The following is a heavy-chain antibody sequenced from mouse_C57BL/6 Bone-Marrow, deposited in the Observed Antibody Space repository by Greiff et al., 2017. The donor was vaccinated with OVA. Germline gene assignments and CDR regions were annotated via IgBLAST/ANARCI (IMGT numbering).Heavy chain of an antibody. D-gene: IGHD5-5*01. J-gene: IGHJ4*01. CDR3: ALLPLPDYDMDD. Sequence: QVQLQQPGAELVKPGASVKLSCKASGYTFTSYCITWVKQRPGQGLEWIGEIYPGSGSTNYNEKFKGKATLTVDKSSSTAYMELSSLTSEDSAVYYCALLPLPDYDMDDRGQRASVT. CDR1: GYTFTSYC. CDR2: IYPGSGST. V-gene: IGHV1-55*01.